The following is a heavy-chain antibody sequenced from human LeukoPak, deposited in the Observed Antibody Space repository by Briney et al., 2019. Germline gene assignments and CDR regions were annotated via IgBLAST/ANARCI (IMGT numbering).Heavy chain of an antibody. V-gene: IGHV3-49*03. D-gene: IGHD3-22*01. Sequence: GGSLRLSCTASGFTFGGYAMSWFRQAPGKGLEGVGFIRSKAYGGTKECAACVKGRFAISRDDSKSIAYLQMNSLKTEDTPVYYCTRAYITMIVVVITEGQDYWGQGTLVTVSS. CDR2: IRSKAYGGTK. CDR1: GFTFGGYA. J-gene: IGHJ4*02. CDR3: TRAYITMIVVVITEGQDY.